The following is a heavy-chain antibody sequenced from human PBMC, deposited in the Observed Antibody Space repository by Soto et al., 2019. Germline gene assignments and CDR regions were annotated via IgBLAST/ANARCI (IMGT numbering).Heavy chain of an antibody. CDR2: IYYSGST. V-gene: IGHV4-59*08. Sequence: SETLSLTCTVSGGCISSYYWSWIRQPPGKGLEWIGYIYYSGSTNYNPSLKSRVTISVDTSKNQFSLKLSSVTAADTAVYYCARARVGASSFDYWGQGTLVTVSS. J-gene: IGHJ4*02. CDR3: ARARVGASSFDY. CDR1: GGCISSYY. D-gene: IGHD1-26*01.